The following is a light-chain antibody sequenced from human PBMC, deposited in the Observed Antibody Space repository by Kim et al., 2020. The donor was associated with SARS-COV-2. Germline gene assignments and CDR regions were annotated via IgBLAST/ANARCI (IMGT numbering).Light chain of an antibody. J-gene: IGLJ2*01. CDR2: LNSDGSH. Sequence: SFKLTCTLSSGHSNYAIAWHQQQPEKGPRYLMKLNSDGSHSKGDGIPDRFSGSSSGAERYLTISSLQSEDEADYYCQTWGTGIHVVFGGGTQLTVL. V-gene: IGLV4-69*01. CDR3: QTWGTGIHVV. CDR1: SGHSNYA.